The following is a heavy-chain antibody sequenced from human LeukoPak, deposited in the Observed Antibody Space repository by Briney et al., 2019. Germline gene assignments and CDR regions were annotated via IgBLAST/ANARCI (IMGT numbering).Heavy chain of an antibody. CDR1: GFIFSTYG. D-gene: IGHD3-22*01. CDR2: ISSDGSNI. V-gene: IGHV3-30*03. J-gene: IGHJ6*03. CDR3: ARAGPYDSSGYYYKYYYYMDV. Sequence: PGRSLRLSCAASGFIFSTYGMHWVRQAPGKGLEWVAVISSDGSNIDYADSVKGRFTISRDNSKNTLYLQMNSLRPDDTAVYYCARAGPYDSSGYYYKYYYYMDVWGKGTTVTISS.